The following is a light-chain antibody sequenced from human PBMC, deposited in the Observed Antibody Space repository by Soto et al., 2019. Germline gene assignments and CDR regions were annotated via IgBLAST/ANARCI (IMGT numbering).Light chain of an antibody. Sequence: QSVLTQPRSVSGSPGQSVTISCTGTSSDVGGYDFVSWYQQHPGKAPKLMISDVSKRPSGVPDRFSGSKSGNTASLTISGLQAEDEADDYCCSYAGDLALFGGGTKLTVL. J-gene: IGLJ2*01. CDR1: SSDVGGYDF. CDR3: CSYAGDLAL. CDR2: DVS. V-gene: IGLV2-11*01.